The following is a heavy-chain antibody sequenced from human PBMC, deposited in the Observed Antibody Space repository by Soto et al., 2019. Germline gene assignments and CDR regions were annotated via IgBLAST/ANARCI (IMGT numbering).Heavy chain of an antibody. CDR3: AKGRSYYYYYGVDV. CDR2: ISVSSSSA. Sequence: PGGSLRLSCAASGFTFSDYYMSWIRQAPGKGLECVAYISVSSSSANYADSVRGRFTISRDNAKSTLYLQMNSLRAEDTALYYCAKGRSYYYYYGVDVWGQGTTVTVSS. J-gene: IGHJ6*02. CDR1: GFTFSDYY. V-gene: IGHV3-11*05.